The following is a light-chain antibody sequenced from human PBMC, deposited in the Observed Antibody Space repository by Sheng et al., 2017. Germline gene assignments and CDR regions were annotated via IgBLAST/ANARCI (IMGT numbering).Light chain of an antibody. CDR2: KAS. CDR3: QQYSSYPWT. V-gene: IGKV1-5*03. CDR1: QSISTW. J-gene: IGKJ1*01. Sequence: DIQMTQSPSTLSASVGDRVTITCRASQSISTWLAWYQQKPGKAPKILIYKASGLQSGVPSGFSGSGSGTEFTLTISSLQPDDFATYYCQQYSSYPWTFGQGYQGGNQT.